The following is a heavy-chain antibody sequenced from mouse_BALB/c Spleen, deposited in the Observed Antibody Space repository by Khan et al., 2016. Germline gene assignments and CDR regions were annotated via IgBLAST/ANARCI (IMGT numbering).Heavy chain of an antibody. D-gene: IGHD2-14*01. V-gene: IGHV3-2*02. CDR2: ISYSGST. Sequence: EVQLQESGPGLVKPSQSLSLTCTVTGYSITSDYAWNWIRQFPGNKLEWMGYISYSGSTSYNPSLKSRISITRDTSKNQFFLQLNSVTTEDTATYYCARGVYRYPFAYWGQGTLVTVSA. J-gene: IGHJ3*01. CDR1: GYSITSDYA. CDR3: ARGVYRYPFAY.